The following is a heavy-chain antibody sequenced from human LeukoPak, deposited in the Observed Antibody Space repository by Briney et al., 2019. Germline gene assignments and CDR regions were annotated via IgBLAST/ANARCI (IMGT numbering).Heavy chain of an antibody. V-gene: IGHV3-13*04. CDR2: IGTGGDT. J-gene: IGHJ2*01. D-gene: IGHD1-26*01. CDR1: GFTFSSYD. Sequence: PGGSLRLSCAASGFTFSSYDMHWVRQVTGKGLEWVSGIGTGGDTYYPGSVKGRFTISRDNAKNSLYLQMNGLRAGDTAVYFCAREGSSVRVGATWDWYFDLWGRGTLVTVSS. CDR3: AREGSSVRVGATWDWYFDL.